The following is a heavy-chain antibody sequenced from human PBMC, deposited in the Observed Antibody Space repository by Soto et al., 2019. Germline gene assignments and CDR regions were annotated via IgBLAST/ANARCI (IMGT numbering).Heavy chain of an antibody. Sequence: GASVKVSCKASGGTFSSYAISWVRQAPGQGLEWMGGIIPIFGTANYAQKFQGRVTITADESTSTAYMELSSLRSEDTAVYYCARTKEVHDRGGVYYYGMDVWGQGTTVTVSS. V-gene: IGHV1-69*13. CDR3: ARTKEVHDRGGVYYYGMDV. D-gene: IGHD3-16*01. CDR2: IIPIFGTA. CDR1: GGTFSSYA. J-gene: IGHJ6*02.